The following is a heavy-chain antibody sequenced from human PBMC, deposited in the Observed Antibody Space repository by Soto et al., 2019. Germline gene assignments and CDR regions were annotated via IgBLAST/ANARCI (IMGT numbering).Heavy chain of an antibody. J-gene: IGHJ4*02. CDR2: IIPIFGTA. Sequence: QVQLVQSGAEVKKPGSSVKVSCKASGGTFSSYAISWVRQAPGQGLEWMGGIIPIFGTANYAQKFQGRVTITADESTSTAYMELRSLRSEDTAVYYCARDRHSSSWYYFDYWGQGTLVTVSS. CDR3: ARDRHSSSWYYFDY. D-gene: IGHD6-13*01. V-gene: IGHV1-69*01. CDR1: GGTFSSYA.